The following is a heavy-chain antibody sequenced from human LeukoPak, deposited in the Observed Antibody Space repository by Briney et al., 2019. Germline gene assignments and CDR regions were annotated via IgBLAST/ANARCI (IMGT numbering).Heavy chain of an antibody. CDR1: GGTFSNSE. Sequence: GASVNVSCKASGGTFSNSEISWVRQAPGQGLEWMGRIIPIIGIANYAQRFQGRVTFTADKSTNTAYMKLSNLTSEDTAVYFCARGSVSGSYFAPYYFDYWGQGTLVTVSS. V-gene: IGHV1-69*04. CDR2: IIPIIGIA. J-gene: IGHJ4*02. CDR3: ARGSVSGSYFAPYYFDY. D-gene: IGHD3-10*01.